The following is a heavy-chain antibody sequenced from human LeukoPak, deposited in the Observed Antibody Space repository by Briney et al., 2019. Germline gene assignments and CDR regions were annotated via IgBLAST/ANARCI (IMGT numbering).Heavy chain of an antibody. V-gene: IGHV1-8*01. Sequence: AASVKVSCKASGYTFTSYDINWVRPATGQGLEWMGWMNPNSGNTGYAQKFQGRVTMTRNTSISTAYMELSSLRSEDTAVYYCARGPYGSGSYQFDYWGQGTLVTVSS. CDR1: GYTFTSYD. D-gene: IGHD3-10*01. CDR3: ARGPYGSGSYQFDY. J-gene: IGHJ4*02. CDR2: MNPNSGNT.